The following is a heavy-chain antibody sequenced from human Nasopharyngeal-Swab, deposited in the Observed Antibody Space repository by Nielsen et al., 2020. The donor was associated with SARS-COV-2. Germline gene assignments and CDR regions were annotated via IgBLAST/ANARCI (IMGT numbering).Heavy chain of an antibody. CDR2: ISASGGST. Sequence: WIRQPPGKGLEWVSAISASGGSTYYADSVKGRFTISRDYSKTTLYLQMNSLRVEDTAVYYCAKALTPYVWGSYRYMDYWGQGTLVTVSS. CDR3: AKALTPYVWGSYRYMDY. J-gene: IGHJ4*02. D-gene: IGHD3-16*02. V-gene: IGHV3-23*01.